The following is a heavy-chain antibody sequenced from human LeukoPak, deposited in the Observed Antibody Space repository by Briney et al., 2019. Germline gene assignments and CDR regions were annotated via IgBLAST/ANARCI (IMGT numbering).Heavy chain of an antibody. CDR3: ARESGYDSSGYYYFVY. V-gene: IGHV3-30*03. CDR2: ISYDGSNK. Sequence: GGSLRLSCAASGFTFSSYGMHWVRQAPGKGLEWVAVISYDGSNKYYADSVKGRFTISRDNSKNTLYLQMNSLRAEDTAVYYCARESGYDSSGYYYFVYWGQGTLVTVSS. CDR1: GFTFSSYG. J-gene: IGHJ4*02. D-gene: IGHD3-22*01.